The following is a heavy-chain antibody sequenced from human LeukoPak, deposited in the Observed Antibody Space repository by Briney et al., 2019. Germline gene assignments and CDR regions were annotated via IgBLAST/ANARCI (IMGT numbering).Heavy chain of an antibody. CDR2: INHSGST. J-gene: IGHJ4*02. CDR1: GGSFSGYY. D-gene: IGHD1-26*01. CDR3: AGGRILLYRT. V-gene: IGHV4-34*01. Sequence: SETLSLTCAVYGGSFSGYYWSWIRQPPGKGLEWIGEINHSGSTNYNPSLKSRVTISVDTSKNQFSLKLSSVTAADTAVYYCAGGRILLYRTGAQGPLVPVPS.